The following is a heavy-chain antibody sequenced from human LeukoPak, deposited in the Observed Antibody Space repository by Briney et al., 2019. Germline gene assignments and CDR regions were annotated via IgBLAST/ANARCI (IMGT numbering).Heavy chain of an antibody. CDR3: ARGSYSSSLSGMDV. D-gene: IGHD6-6*01. V-gene: IGHV3-74*01. CDR1: GFTFSDHH. J-gene: IGHJ6*02. CDR2: INSDGSST. Sequence: GGSLRLSCAVSGFTFSDHHMHWVRQAPGKGLVWVSRINSDGSSTSYADSVKGRFTISRDNAKNTLYLQMNTLRAEDTDVYYCARGSYSSSLSGMDVWGQGTTVTVSS.